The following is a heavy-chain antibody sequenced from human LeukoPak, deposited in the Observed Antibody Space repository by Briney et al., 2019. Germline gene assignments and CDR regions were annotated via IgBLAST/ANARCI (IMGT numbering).Heavy chain of an antibody. CDR1: GSSFTSYW. D-gene: IGHD3-22*01. CDR3: ARHVMHYYDSSGAPNPDY. CDR2: IDPSDSYT. J-gene: IGHJ4*02. Sequence: GASLQISCKGSGSSFTSYWISWARQLPGKGLEWMGRIDPSDSYTNYSPSFQGHVTISADKSISTAYLQWSSLKASDTAMYYCARHVMHYYDSSGAPNPDYWGQGTLVTVSS. V-gene: IGHV5-10-1*01.